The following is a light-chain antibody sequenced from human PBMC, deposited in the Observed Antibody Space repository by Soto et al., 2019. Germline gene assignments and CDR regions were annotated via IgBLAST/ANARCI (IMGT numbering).Light chain of an antibody. J-gene: IGKJ2*01. CDR1: QSVLYTSNNKNY. V-gene: IGKV4-1*01. CDR3: QQYYNSTYT. Sequence: DTVMTQSPDSLAVALGERATINCKSSQSVLYTSNNKNYLAWYQQKPGQPPTLLISWAFIRESGVPGRFSGGWFDTDFSLTISGLQPEDVAVYYCQQYYNSTYTFGQGTKLEIK. CDR2: WAF.